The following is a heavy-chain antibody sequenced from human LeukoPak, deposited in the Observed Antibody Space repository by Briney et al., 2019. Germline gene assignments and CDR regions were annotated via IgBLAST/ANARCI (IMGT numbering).Heavy chain of an antibody. J-gene: IGHJ4*02. CDR2: ISAYNGNT. CDR1: GYTFTSYG. Sequence: GASVKVSCKVSGYTFTSYGISWVRQAPGQGLEWMGWISAYNGNTNYAQKLQGRVTMTTDTSTSTAYMELRSLRSDDTAVYYCARDACSSTSCYEGVTSDYWGQGTLVTVSS. D-gene: IGHD2-2*01. V-gene: IGHV1-18*01. CDR3: ARDACSSTSCYEGVTSDY.